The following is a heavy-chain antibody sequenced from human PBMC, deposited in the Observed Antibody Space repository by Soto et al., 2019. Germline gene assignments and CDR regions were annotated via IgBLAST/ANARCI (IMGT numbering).Heavy chain of an antibody. J-gene: IGHJ4*02. D-gene: IGHD3-22*01. CDR1: GGSISSSSYY. V-gene: IGHV4-39*01. Sequence: SETLSLTCTVSGGSISSSSYYWGWIRQPPGKGLEWIGSIYYSGSTYYNPSLTRRVTISVDTSKNQFSLKLSSVYAADTAVYYCARLKDDYDSSGYYGKNYWGQGTLVTVAS. CDR3: ARLKDDYDSSGYYGKNY. CDR2: IYYSGST.